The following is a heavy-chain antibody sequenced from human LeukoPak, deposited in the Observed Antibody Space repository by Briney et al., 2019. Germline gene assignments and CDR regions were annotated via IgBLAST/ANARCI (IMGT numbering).Heavy chain of an antibody. Sequence: ASVKVSCKASGYTFTGYYMHWVPQAPGQGLEWMGRINPNSGGANYAQKFQGRVTMTRDTSITTAYMELNRLRSDDTAVYYCARECRNGDYAYYFDYWGQGTLVTVSS. J-gene: IGHJ4*02. D-gene: IGHD4-17*01. CDR2: INPNSGGA. CDR3: ARECRNGDYAYYFDY. CDR1: GYTFTGYY. V-gene: IGHV1-2*06.